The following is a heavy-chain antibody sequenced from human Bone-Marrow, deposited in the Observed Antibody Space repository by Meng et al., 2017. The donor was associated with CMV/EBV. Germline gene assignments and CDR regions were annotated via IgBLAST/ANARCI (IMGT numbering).Heavy chain of an antibody. CDR3: ARGPRIDNVTPPPLYYYYGMDV. Sequence: SETLSLTCRFSGGSISSYYWSWIRQPPGKGLEWIGYMYYGGSSNHNPSLKSRVTMSLDTSKNQFSLKMTSVTAADTAVYYCARGPRIDNVTPPPLYYYYGMDVWGQGTTVTVSS. CDR2: MYYGGSS. J-gene: IGHJ6*02. V-gene: IGHV4-59*13. D-gene: IGHD1-26*01. CDR1: GGSISSYY.